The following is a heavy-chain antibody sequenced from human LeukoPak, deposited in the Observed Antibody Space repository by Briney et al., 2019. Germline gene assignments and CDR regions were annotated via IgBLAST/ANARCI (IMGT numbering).Heavy chain of an antibody. CDR3: ARGGVSNSWYRTPDY. CDR2: STYNGNT. D-gene: IGHD6-13*01. V-gene: IGHV1-18*01. Sequence: STYNGNTKYAQKFPGRVTITTDTSTSTDYMEMRRLRSDETAVYYCARGGVSNSWYRTPDYWGQGTLVTVSS. J-gene: IGHJ4*02.